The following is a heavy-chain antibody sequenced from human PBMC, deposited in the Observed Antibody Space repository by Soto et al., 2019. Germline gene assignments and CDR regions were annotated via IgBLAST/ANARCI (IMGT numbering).Heavy chain of an antibody. J-gene: IGHJ6*02. CDR3: AREGSGSSYYYYGMDV. CDR1: GGSISSGDYY. D-gene: IGHD3-10*01. Sequence: TLSLTCTVSGGSISSGDYYWSWIRQPPGKGLEWIGYIYYSGSTYYNPSLKSRVTISVDTSKNQFSLKLSSVTAADTAVYYCAREGSGSSYYYYGMDVWGQGTTVTVSS. V-gene: IGHV4-30-4*01. CDR2: IYYSGST.